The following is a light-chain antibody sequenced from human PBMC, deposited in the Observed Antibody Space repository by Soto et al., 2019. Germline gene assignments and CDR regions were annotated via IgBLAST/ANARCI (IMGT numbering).Light chain of an antibody. CDR3: QQHSNSPWT. CDR1: QTSNNY. CDR2: AVS. J-gene: IGKJ1*01. V-gene: IGKV3-20*01. Sequence: EIVLTQAPGTRTLSPGESAALSCRASQTSNNYLVWYRQKPGQAPRLLIYAVSSRAAGIPDRFSGSGSGTDFALTIARLEPEDSAVYYCQQHSNSPWTFGQGTRVEI.